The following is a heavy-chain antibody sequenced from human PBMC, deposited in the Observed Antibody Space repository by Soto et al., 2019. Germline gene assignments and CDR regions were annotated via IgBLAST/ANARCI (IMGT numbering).Heavy chain of an antibody. CDR2: IYWNDDQ. CDR1: GFSLSSSGVG. CDR3: AHKNSGRFSFDF. D-gene: IGHD1-26*01. J-gene: IGHJ4*02. V-gene: IGHV2-5*01. Sequence: SGPTLVNPTQTLTLTCSFSGFSLSSSGVGVGWIRQPPGKALEWLALIYWNDDQRYSPSLRNRLTITKDTSKNQVLLTMTNMDPVDTATYYCAHKNSGRFSFDFWGQGTLVTVSS.